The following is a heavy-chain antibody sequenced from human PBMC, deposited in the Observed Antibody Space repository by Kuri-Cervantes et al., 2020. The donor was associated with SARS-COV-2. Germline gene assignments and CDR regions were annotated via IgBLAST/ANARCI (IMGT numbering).Heavy chain of an antibody. V-gene: IGHV3-23*01. CDR3: ARPGVSAATGYYYYYMDV. CDR2: ISGSGGST. D-gene: IGHD1-14*01. Sequence: ETLSLTCAASGFTFSSYAMSWVRQAPGKGLEWVSAISGSGGSTYYADSVKGRFTISRDNSKNTLYLQMNSLRAEDTAVYYCARPGVSAATGYYYYYMDVWGKGTTVTVSS. J-gene: IGHJ6*03. CDR1: GFTFSSYA.